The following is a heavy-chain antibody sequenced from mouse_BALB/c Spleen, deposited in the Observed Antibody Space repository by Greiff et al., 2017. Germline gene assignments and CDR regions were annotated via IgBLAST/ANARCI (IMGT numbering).Heavy chain of an antibody. Sequence: QVQLQQSGAELVKPGASVKLSCKASGYTFTSYWMHWVKQGPGQGLEWIGEINPSNGRTNYNEKFKSKATLTVDKSSSTAYMQLSSLTTEDSAVYDCARWGYCGSSYAIDYWGQGTSVTVSS. CDR2: INPSNGRT. D-gene: IGHD1-1*01. CDR3: ARWGYCGSSYAIDY. CDR1: GYTFTSYW. J-gene: IGHJ4*01. V-gene: IGHV1S81*02.